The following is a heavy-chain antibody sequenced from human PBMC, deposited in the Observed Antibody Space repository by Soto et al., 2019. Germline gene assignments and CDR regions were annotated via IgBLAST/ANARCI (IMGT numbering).Heavy chain of an antibody. J-gene: IGHJ4*02. CDR2: IYPGGGT. V-gene: IGHV4-38-2*02. CDR1: AHSISSDYY. D-gene: IGHD3-10*01. Sequence: SETLSLTCTLAAHSISSDYYWGWIRQPPGKGLEWIGSIYPGGGTYYNPSLKSRVTISIDTSKNQFSLRLTSVTAADTAMYYCARKGYYPSGRINLFDSWGQGTLVTVAS. CDR3: ARKGYYPSGRINLFDS.